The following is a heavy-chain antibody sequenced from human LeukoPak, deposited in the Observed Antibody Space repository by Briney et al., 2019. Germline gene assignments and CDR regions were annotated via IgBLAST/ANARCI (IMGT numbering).Heavy chain of an antibody. J-gene: IGHJ6*02. V-gene: IGHV3-7*03. D-gene: IGHD3-16*01. CDR1: GFTFSSYW. Sequence: GGSLRLSCAASGFTFSSYWMNWARQAPGRGLEWVASINHNGNVNYYVDSVKGRFTVSRDNAKNSLYLQMSNLRAEDTAVYFCARGGGLDVWGQGATVTVSS. CDR2: INHNGNVN. CDR3: ARGGGLDV.